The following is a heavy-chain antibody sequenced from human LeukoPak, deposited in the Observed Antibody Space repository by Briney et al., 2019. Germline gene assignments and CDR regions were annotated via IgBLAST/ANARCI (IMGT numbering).Heavy chain of an antibody. Sequence: SASLILTCTASGCSVSSYYWSWIRQPPGKGLEGIAYIYYSGSSKYNPYLKSLVIISLDRSKSQFYLKLGSVTAADTGVYYCARLQVHVGGDCHTRCFDLWGQGTLVSV. CDR3: ARLQVHVGGDCHTRCFDL. J-gene: IGHJ5*02. D-gene: IGHD2-21*02. CDR1: GCSVSSYY. V-gene: IGHV4-59*08. CDR2: IYYSGSS.